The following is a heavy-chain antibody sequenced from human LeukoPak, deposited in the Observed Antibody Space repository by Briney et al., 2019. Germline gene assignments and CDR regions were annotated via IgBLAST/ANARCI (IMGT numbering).Heavy chain of an antibody. CDR2: IYSGGST. CDR3: ARAPGKYNWNYDPWFDP. V-gene: IGHV3-53*01. D-gene: IGHD1-7*01. Sequence: GGSLRLSCAASGFTVSSNYMSWVRQAPGKGLEWVSVIYSGGSTYYADSVKGRFTISRDNSKNTLYLQMNSLRAEDTAVYYCARAPGKYNWNYDPWFDPRGQGTLVTVSS. J-gene: IGHJ5*02. CDR1: GFTVSSNY.